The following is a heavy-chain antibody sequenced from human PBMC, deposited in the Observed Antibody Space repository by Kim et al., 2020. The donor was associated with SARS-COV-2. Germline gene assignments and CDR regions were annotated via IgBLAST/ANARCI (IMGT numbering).Heavy chain of an antibody. CDR3: AKEEISDSSSWFGEGYY. V-gene: IGHV3-30*18. CDR2: ISYDGSNK. CDR1: GSTFSSYG. Sequence: GGSLRLSCAASGSTFSSYGMHWVRQAPGKGLEWVAVISYDGSNKYYADSVKGRFTISRDNSKNTLYLQMNSLRAEDTAVYYCAKEEISDSSSWFGEGYY. J-gene: IGHJ6*01. D-gene: IGHD6-13*01.